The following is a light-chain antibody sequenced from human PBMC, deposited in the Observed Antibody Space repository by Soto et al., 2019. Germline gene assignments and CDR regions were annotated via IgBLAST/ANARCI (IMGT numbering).Light chain of an antibody. CDR3: SSYAGSRV. V-gene: IGLV2-8*01. Sequence: QSALTQPPSASGSPGQSVTISCTGTSCDVGGYNYVSWYQQHPGKAPKLMIYEVSKRPSGVPDRFSGSKSGNTASLTVSGLQAEDEADYYCSSYAGSRVFGGGTKLTVL. CDR1: SCDVGGYNY. J-gene: IGLJ2*01. CDR2: EVS.